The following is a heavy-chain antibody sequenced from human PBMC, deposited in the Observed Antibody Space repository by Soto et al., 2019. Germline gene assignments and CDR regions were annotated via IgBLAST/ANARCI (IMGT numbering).Heavy chain of an antibody. Sequence: SETLSLTCAVSGASIRSNNWWSWVRQPPGKGLEWIGEIFHSGSTNYNPSLKTRLTISVDKSKTIAYLQMNSLKTEDTAVYYCTTSLDKYYSVGGYWGQGTLVTVSS. V-gene: IGHV4-4*02. J-gene: IGHJ4*02. CDR3: TTSLDKYYSVGGY. CDR2: IFHSGST. CDR1: GASIRSNNW. D-gene: IGHD3-10*01.